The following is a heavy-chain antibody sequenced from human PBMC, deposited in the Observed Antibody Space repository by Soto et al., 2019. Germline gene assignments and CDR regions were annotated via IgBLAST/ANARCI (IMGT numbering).Heavy chain of an antibody. CDR1: GGSISSGDYY. CDR3: ARDSDYYDSSGYYWGRAFDI. CDR2: IYYSGST. Sequence: QVPLQESGPGLVKPSQTLSLTCTVSGGSISSGDYYWSWIRQPPGKGLEWIGYIYYSGSTYYNPSLKSRVTISVDTSKNQFSLKLSSVTAADTAVYYCARDSDYYDSSGYYWGRAFDIWGQGTMVTVSS. J-gene: IGHJ3*02. V-gene: IGHV4-30-4*01. D-gene: IGHD3-22*01.